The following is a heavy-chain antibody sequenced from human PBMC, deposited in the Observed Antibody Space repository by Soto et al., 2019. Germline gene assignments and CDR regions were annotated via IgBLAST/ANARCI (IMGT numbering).Heavy chain of an antibody. CDR2: IIPIFGTA. Sequence: ASVKVSCKASGGTFSSYAISWVRQAPGQGLEWMGGIIPIFGTANYAQKFQGRVTITADESTSTAYMELSSLRSEDTAVYYCARGDRPTIFGVVTYGMDVRGQGTTVTVSS. CDR3: ARGDRPTIFGVVTYGMDV. V-gene: IGHV1-69*13. D-gene: IGHD3-3*01. CDR1: GGTFSSYA. J-gene: IGHJ6*02.